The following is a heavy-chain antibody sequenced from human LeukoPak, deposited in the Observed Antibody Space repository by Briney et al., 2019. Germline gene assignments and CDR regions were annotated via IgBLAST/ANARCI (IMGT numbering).Heavy chain of an antibody. Sequence: PSQTLSLTCTVSGGSISSGDYYWSWIRQHPGKGLEWIGYIHYSGSTYYSPSLKSRVTISVDTSKKQFSLKLSSATAADTAVYYCARVGVAAKSSRYFDYWGQGTLVTVSS. CDR3: ARVGVAAKSSRYFDY. CDR1: GGSISSGDYY. D-gene: IGHD2-15*01. CDR2: IHYSGST. J-gene: IGHJ4*02. V-gene: IGHV4-31*03.